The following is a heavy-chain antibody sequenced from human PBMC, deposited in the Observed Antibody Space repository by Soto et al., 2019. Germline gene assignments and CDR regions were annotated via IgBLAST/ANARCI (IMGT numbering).Heavy chain of an antibody. Sequence: QTVGSLRLSCAASGFTFSSYAMSWVRQAPGKGLEWVSAISGSGGSTYYADSVKGRFTISRDNSKNTLYLQMNSLRAEDTAVYYCAKGGRGSGWYGGENWGQGTLVTVSS. J-gene: IGHJ4*02. V-gene: IGHV3-23*01. CDR1: GFTFSSYA. D-gene: IGHD6-19*01. CDR2: ISGSGGST. CDR3: AKGGRGSGWYGGEN.